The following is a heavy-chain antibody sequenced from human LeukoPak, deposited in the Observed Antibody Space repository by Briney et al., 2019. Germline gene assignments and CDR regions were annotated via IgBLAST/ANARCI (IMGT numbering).Heavy chain of an antibody. CDR1: GFTFSSYS. V-gene: IGHV3-21*06. Sequence: PGGSLRLSCAASGFTFSSYSMNWVRQAPGKGLEWVSSVSSSSTYIYYADSVKGRFTISRDNSKNSLYLQVNSLRAEDTAVYYCARGGAYSGYDCLDYWGQGTLVTVSS. CDR3: ARGGAYSGYDCLDY. J-gene: IGHJ4*02. D-gene: IGHD5-12*01. CDR2: VSSSSTYI.